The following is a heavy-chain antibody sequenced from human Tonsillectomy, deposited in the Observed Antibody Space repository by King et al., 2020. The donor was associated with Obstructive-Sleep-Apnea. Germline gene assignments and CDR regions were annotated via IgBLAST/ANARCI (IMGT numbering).Heavy chain of an antibody. CDR1: GFTFSNHK. V-gene: IGHV3-48*04. J-gene: IGHJ4*02. CDR2: IGRSGSNK. Sequence: VQLVESGGGLIRPGGSLRLSCAASGFTFSNHKMNWVRQAPGKGLEWVSFIGRSGSNKYYADSVQGRFTISRDNAKNSLHLQMNSLRVEDTAVYYCARDRGGLDSSAYPVFDLWGQGTLVTVSS. CDR3: ARDRGGLDSSAYPVFDL. D-gene: IGHD3-22*01.